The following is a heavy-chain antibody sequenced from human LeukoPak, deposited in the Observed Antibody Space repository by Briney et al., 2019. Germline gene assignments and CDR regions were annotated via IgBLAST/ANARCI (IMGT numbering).Heavy chain of an antibody. CDR3: ARGGISTSLDY. CDR2: IYHSGIT. V-gene: IGHV4-39*07. Sequence: SETLSLTCTVSGGPIGNNNYYWGWIRQSPGKGLEWIGSIYHSGITYYNPSLKSRVTMSGDTSKNQISLKLSSVTAADTAVYYCARGGISTSLDYWGQGTLVTVSS. CDR1: GGPIGNNNYY. J-gene: IGHJ4*02. D-gene: IGHD2-2*01.